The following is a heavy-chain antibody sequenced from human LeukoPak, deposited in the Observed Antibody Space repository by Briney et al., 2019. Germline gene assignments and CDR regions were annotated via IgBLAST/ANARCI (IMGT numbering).Heavy chain of an antibody. Sequence: SETLSLTCTVSGGSITNNYCAWIRQPAGKGLEWIGRIFSSGFTIYNPSLKSRVTMSVDTSNNQFSLKLNSVTAADTAIYYCARDKPGDHVERPRERFDYWGQGTLVTVSS. J-gene: IGHJ4*02. V-gene: IGHV4-4*07. CDR3: ARDKPGDHVERPRERFDY. D-gene: IGHD1-14*01. CDR1: GGSITNNY. CDR2: IFSSGFT.